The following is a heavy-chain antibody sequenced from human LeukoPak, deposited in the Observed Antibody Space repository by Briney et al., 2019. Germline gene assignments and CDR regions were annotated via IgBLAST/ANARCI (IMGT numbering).Heavy chain of an antibody. V-gene: IGHV3-33*01. J-gene: IGHJ4*02. CDR3: ARDLTAMVRGVAADY. D-gene: IGHD3-10*01. CDR1: GFTFRSNG. CDR2: IWYDGINK. Sequence: QPGRSLRLSCAASGFTFRSNGMHWVRPAPGKGLEWVADIWYDGINKYYGDSVKGRFTISRDNSKNTLYLQMNSLRAEDTAVYYCARDLTAMVRGVAADYWGQGTLVTVSS.